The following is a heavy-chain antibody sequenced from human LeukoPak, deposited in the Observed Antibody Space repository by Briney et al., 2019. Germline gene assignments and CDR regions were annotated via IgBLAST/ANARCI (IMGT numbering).Heavy chain of an antibody. Sequence: VGSLRLSCAASGFTFSSQNMNWARQAPGKGLEWVAYISTSGDSTKYADSVEGLFTISRDNVENSLYLLMNSLRVDDTAVYYCVKNGWLDYWGQGIVVTVSS. V-gene: IGHV3-21*01. CDR2: ISTSGDST. D-gene: IGHD6-19*01. CDR3: VKNGWLDY. CDR1: GFTFSSQN. J-gene: IGHJ4*02.